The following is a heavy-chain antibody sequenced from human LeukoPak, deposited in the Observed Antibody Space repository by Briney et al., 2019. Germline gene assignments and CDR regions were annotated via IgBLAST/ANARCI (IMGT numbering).Heavy chain of an antibody. V-gene: IGHV4-39*01. J-gene: IGHJ3*02. CDR3: ARVVCSSSSCEKRGAFDI. CDR1: NGSVSSSSYF. Sequence: SETLSLTCPVSNGSVSSSSYFWGWIRQPPGKGLEWIGNIYYNGITYYNPSLKSRVTISVDTSKNQFSLKLNSVTAADTAVYYCARVVCSSSSCEKRGAFDIWGQGTVVTVSS. D-gene: IGHD2-2*01. CDR2: IYYNGIT.